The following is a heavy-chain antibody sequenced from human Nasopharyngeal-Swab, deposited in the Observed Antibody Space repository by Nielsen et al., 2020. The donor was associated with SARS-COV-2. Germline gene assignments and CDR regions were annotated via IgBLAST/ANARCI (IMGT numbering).Heavy chain of an antibody. J-gene: IGHJ6*02. CDR1: GFTFSSYS. Sequence: GGSLRLSCAASGFTFSSYSMNWVRQAPGKGLEWVSSISSSSSYIYYADSVKGRFTISRDNAKNSLYLQINSLRAEDTAVYYCARVSGTQSIYYYYGMDVWGQGTTVTVSS. V-gene: IGHV3-21*01. D-gene: IGHD1-1*01. CDR3: ARVSGTQSIYYYYGMDV. CDR2: ISSSSSYI.